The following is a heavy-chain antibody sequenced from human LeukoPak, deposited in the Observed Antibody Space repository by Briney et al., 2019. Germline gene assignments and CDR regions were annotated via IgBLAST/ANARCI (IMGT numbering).Heavy chain of an antibody. CDR2: ISSDGSPK. V-gene: IGHV3-33*06. CDR1: GFTFSNYV. D-gene: IGHD6-19*01. CDR3: AKDHLNRGWSYFDS. Sequence: GGSLRLSCAASGFTFSNYVMHWVRQAPGKGLEWVAIISSDGSPKSYADSVKGRFIISRDNSKNTVYLQMNSLRAEDTAVYYCAKDHLNRGWSYFDSWGQGTLVTVSS. J-gene: IGHJ4*02.